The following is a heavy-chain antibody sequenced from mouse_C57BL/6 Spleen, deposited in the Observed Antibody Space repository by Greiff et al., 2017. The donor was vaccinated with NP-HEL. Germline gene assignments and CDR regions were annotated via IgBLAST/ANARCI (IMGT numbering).Heavy chain of an antibody. CDR1: GFTFSDYG. CDR2: ISSGSSTI. Sequence: VQLQQSGGGLVKPGGSLKLSCAASGFTFSDYGMHWVRQAPEKGLEWVAYISSGSSTIYYADTVKGRFTISRDNAKNTLFLQMTSLRSEDTAMYYCARDDYDSMDYWGQGTSVTVSS. V-gene: IGHV5-17*01. CDR3: ARDDYDSMDY. D-gene: IGHD2-4*01. J-gene: IGHJ4*01.